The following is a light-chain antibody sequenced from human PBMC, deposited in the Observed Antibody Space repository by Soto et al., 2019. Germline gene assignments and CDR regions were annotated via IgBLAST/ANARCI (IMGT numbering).Light chain of an antibody. CDR1: QSVISY. J-gene: IGKJ5*01. CDR2: GAS. V-gene: IGKV3D-15*01. Sequence: EIVLTQSPGTLSLSPGEIATLSFSASQSVISYLAWYQQKPGQAPRLLIYGASSRATGIPARFSGSGSGTEFTLTISSLQSEDSGVYYCQQYNKWPAEITFGQGTRLEI. CDR3: QQYNKWPAEIT.